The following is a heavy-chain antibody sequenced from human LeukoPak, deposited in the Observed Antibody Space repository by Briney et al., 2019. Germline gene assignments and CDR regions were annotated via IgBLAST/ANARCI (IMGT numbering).Heavy chain of an antibody. CDR3: ARTTTQIAARPFDY. J-gene: IGHJ4*02. V-gene: IGHV4-34*01. D-gene: IGHD6-6*01. Sequence: PSETLSLTCAVYGGSFSGYYWSWIRQPPGKGLEWIGEINHSGSTNYNPSLKSRVTISVDTSKNQFSLKLSSVAAADTAVYYCARTTTQIAARPFDYWGQGTLVTVSS. CDR2: INHSGST. CDR1: GGSFSGYY.